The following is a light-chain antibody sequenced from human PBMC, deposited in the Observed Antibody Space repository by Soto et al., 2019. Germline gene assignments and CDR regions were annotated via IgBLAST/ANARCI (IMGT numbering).Light chain of an antibody. CDR3: LQGYNSFWT. CDR1: QPIGTS. V-gene: IGKV1-39*01. Sequence: DIQMTQSPSSLSASVGDSVTVTCRASQPIGTSLHWYQQKAGKAPKVLISSASRLQSGVSSRFSGSGSGTHFTLTISSLRPEYSATYYCLQGYNSFWTFGQGTKVDIK. J-gene: IGKJ1*01. CDR2: SAS.